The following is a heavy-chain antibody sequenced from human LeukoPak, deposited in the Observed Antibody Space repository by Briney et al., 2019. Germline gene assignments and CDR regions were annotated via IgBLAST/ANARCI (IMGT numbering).Heavy chain of an antibody. CDR3: AREAKWLVRDWFDP. J-gene: IGHJ5*02. CDR2: INHSGST. D-gene: IGHD6-6*01. Sequence: SETLSLTCAVYGGSFSGYYWSWIRQPPGKGLEWIGEINHSGSTNYSPSLKSRVTISVDTSKNQFSLKLSSVTAADTAVYYCAREAKWLVRDWFDPWGQGTLVTVSS. CDR1: GGSFSGYY. V-gene: IGHV4-34*01.